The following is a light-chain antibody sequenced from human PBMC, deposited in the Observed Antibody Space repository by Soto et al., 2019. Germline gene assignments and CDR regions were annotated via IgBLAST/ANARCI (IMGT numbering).Light chain of an antibody. J-gene: IGKJ1*01. CDR2: DAS. CDR3: QQYSTYPWT. Sequence: EIVLTQSPATLSLSPGERATLSCRASQSVSSYLLWYQQKPGQAPRLLIYDASNRATGIPARFSGSGSETDFTLTISSLQPDDFATYYCQQYSTYPWTFGQGAKVEFK. V-gene: IGKV3-11*01. CDR1: QSVSSY.